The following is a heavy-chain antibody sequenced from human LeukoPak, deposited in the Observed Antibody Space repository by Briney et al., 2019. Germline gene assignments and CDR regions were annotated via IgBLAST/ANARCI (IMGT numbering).Heavy chain of an antibody. D-gene: IGHD2-15*01. CDR3: ARGPVALCSGGRCPPKPPFDY. V-gene: IGHV3-21*01. CDR2: ISSGSTYK. CDR1: GFTFSSNS. Sequence: GGSLRLSCAASGFTFSSNSMHWVRQAPGKGLEWVSSISSGSTYKYYADSVKGRFTISRDNAKNSLYLQMASLRAEDAAVYYCARGPVALCSGGRCPPKPPFDYWGQGTLVTVSS. J-gene: IGHJ4*02.